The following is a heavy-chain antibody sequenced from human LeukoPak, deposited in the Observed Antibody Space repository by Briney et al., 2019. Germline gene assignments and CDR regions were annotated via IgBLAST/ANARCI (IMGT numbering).Heavy chain of an antibody. CDR1: GGSFSGYY. J-gene: IGHJ6*02. Sequence: PSETLSLTCAVYGGSFSGYYWSWIRQPPGKGLEWIGEINHSGSTNYNPSLKSRVTISVDTSKNQFPLKLSSVTAADTAVYYCARERHCSSTSCYRHYYYGMDVWGQGTTVTVSS. CDR3: ARERHCSSTSCYRHYYYGMDV. V-gene: IGHV4-34*01. D-gene: IGHD2-2*01. CDR2: INHSGST.